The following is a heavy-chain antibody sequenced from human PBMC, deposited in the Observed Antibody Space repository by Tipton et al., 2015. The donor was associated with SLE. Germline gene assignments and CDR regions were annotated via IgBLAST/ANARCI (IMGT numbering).Heavy chain of an antibody. V-gene: IGHV4-34*01. J-gene: IGHJ6*03. D-gene: IGHD4-23*01. Sequence: LRLSCAVEGGSFNTYYWTWIRQPPGGGLEWIGEINDGGITNYNSSLSSRITIALDMAKNQFSLRLTSLTAADTAVYYCARSVWRRWPPTHFYYYVDVWGRGTTVTVS. CDR1: GGSFNTYY. CDR2: INDGGIT. CDR3: ARSVWRRWPPTHFYYYVDV.